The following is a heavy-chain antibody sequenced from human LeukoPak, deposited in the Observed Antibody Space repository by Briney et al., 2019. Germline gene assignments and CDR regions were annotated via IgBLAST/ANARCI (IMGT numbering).Heavy chain of an antibody. CDR3: AKYGLGVTAYYYYYMDV. CDR1: GFTFSCNS. V-gene: IGHV3-23*01. CDR2: ISGSGGST. D-gene: IGHD2-21*02. Sequence: PGGSLRLSCAASGFTFSCNSMNWVRQAPGKGLEWVSAISGSGGSTYYADSVKGRFTISRDNSKNTLYLQMNSLRAEDTAVYYCAKYGLGVTAYYYYYMDVWGKGTTVTVSS. J-gene: IGHJ6*03.